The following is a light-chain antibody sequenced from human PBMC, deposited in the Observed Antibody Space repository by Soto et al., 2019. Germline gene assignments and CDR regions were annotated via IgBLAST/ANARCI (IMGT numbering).Light chain of an antibody. CDR2: NVN. Sequence: QSVLTQPRSVSGSPGQSVSISCTGTSGDVGGYNYVSWCRQRPGTAPRLLIYNVNERPSGVPDRFSGSKSANTASLTISGLQADDEADYYCCSNAGSYISVFGGGTKLTVL. V-gene: IGLV2-11*01. CDR1: SGDVGGYNY. CDR3: CSNAGSYISV. J-gene: IGLJ3*02.